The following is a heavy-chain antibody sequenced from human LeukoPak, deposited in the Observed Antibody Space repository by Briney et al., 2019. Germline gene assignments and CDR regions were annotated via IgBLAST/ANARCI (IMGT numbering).Heavy chain of an antibody. CDR1: GFTFSSYA. D-gene: IGHD6-19*01. CDR3: AKDDSIAVAGTLDY. CDR2: ISGSGGST. Sequence: GGSLSLSCAASGFTFSSYAMSWVRQAPGKGLEWVSAISGSGGSTYYADSVKGRFTISRDNSKNTLYLQMNSLRAEDTAVYYCAKDDSIAVAGTLDYWGQGTLVTVSS. V-gene: IGHV3-23*01. J-gene: IGHJ4*02.